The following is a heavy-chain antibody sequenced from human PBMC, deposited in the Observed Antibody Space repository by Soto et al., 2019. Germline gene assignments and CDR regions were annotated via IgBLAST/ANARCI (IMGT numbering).Heavy chain of an antibody. D-gene: IGHD3-16*02. CDR1: GYSFTSYW. CDR3: ARQVYYDYIWGSYRYLSYFDY. Sequence: GVSLKISCKGSGYSFTSYWIGWVRQMPGKGLEWMGIIYPGDSDTRYSPSFQGQVTISADKSISTAYLQWSSLKASDTAMYYYARQVYYDYIWGSYRYLSYFDYWGQGTLVTVSS. J-gene: IGHJ4*02. V-gene: IGHV5-51*01. CDR2: IYPGDSDT.